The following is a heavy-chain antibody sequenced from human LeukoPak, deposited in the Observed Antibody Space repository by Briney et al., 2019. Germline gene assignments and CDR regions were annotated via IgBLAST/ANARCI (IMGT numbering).Heavy chain of an antibody. CDR3: ARGSGGTIFGVVIDYYYYMDV. CDR2: MNPNSGNT. J-gene: IGHJ6*03. V-gene: IGHV1-8*03. D-gene: IGHD3-3*01. Sequence: ASVKVSCKASGYTFTSYDINWVRQATGQGLEWMGWMNPNSGNTGYAQKFQGRVTITRNTSISTAYMELSSLRSEDTAVYYCARGSGGTIFGVVIDYYYYMDVWGKGTMVTVSS. CDR1: GYTFTSYD.